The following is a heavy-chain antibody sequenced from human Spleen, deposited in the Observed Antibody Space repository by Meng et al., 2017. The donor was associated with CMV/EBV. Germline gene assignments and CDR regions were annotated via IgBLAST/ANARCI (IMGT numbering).Heavy chain of an antibody. D-gene: IGHD5-12*01. J-gene: IGHJ4*02. CDR1: GGSFSDYY. V-gene: IGHV4-34*01. CDR2: MNHSGST. Sequence: SETLSLTCAVYGGSFSDYYWSWTRQPPGKGLEWIGEMNHSGSTNYSPSLKSRLTISVDASNNQFSLTLTSVTAADTAVYYCARGSWVYSDDDETTGLDYWGPGTLVTVSS. CDR3: ARGSWVYSDDDETTGLDY.